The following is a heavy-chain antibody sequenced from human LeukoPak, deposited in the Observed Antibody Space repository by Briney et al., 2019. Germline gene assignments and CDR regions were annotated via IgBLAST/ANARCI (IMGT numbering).Heavy chain of an antibody. D-gene: IGHD3-16*01. CDR3: AKGGYDPDYYFDY. V-gene: IGHV3-43D*03. J-gene: IGHJ4*02. CDR2: ISWNGGST. Sequence: PGGSLRLSCAASGFTFEDYAMNWVRQVPGKGLEWVSLISWNGGSTYYADSVKGRFTISRDNSKNSLYLQMNSLRAEDTAFYYCAKGGYDPDYYFDYWGQGTLVTVSS. CDR1: GFTFEDYA.